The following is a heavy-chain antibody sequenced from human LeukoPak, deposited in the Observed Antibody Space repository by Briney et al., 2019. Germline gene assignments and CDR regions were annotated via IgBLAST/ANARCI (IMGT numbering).Heavy chain of an antibody. Sequence: SETLSLTCTVSGGSISSYYWSWIRQPAGKGLDWIGRIYSSGSTNYNPSLRSRVTMSVDTSRNQFSLKLSSVTAADTAVYYCARAYCSGGSCYSGFDYWGQGTLVTVSS. CDR1: GGSISSYY. CDR2: IYSSGST. J-gene: IGHJ4*02. V-gene: IGHV4-4*07. D-gene: IGHD2-15*01. CDR3: ARAYCSGGSCYSGFDY.